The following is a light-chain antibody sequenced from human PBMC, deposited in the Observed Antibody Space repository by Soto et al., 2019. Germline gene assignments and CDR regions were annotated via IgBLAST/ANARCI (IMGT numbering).Light chain of an antibody. Sequence: EIVMTQSPATLSVSPGDRATLSCRASQSVSTNLAWHQQRPGQAPTLLIYGASTRATGIPDRFSGSGSGTEFTLTISSLESEDFAVYYCQQYNNWPPYTFGQGTKVDIK. CDR1: QSVSTN. V-gene: IGKV3-15*01. CDR3: QQYNNWPPYT. CDR2: GAS. J-gene: IGKJ2*01.